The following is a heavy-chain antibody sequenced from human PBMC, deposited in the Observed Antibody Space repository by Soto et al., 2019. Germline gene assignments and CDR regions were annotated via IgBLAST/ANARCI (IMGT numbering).Heavy chain of an antibody. D-gene: IGHD3-16*01. J-gene: IGHJ4*01. CDR2: IKSKALGGTT. CDR3: TTDSYSNMTEVGFDN. V-gene: IGHV3-15*07. Sequence: GGSLRLSCAGSGFAFNNAWINWVRQAPGKGLEWVGRIKSKALGGTTDFAAPVRGRFAITRDDSRNMAYMQMNSLNTEDTAVYYCTTDSYSNMTEVGFDNWGHETLLTVSS. CDR1: GFAFNNAW.